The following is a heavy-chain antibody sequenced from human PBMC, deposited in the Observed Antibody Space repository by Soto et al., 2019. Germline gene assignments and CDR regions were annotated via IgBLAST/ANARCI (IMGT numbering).Heavy chain of an antibody. Sequence: GGSLRLSCAASGFTFSSYAMHWVRQAPGKGLEWVAVISYDGSNKYYADSVEGRFTISRDNSRNTLYLRKNSLRAEDTAVYYCAGAGEQQLGTKFDYWGQGTLVTVSS. CDR3: AGAGEQQLGTKFDY. CDR2: ISYDGSNK. V-gene: IGHV3-30-3*01. J-gene: IGHJ4*02. D-gene: IGHD6-13*01. CDR1: GFTFSSYA.